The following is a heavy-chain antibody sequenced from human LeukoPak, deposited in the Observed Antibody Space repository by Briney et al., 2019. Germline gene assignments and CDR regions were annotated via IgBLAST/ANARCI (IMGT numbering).Heavy chain of an antibody. D-gene: IGHD2-15*01. Sequence: GGSLRLSCAASGFSFSTYGMHWVRQAPGKGLEWVALLSYDGSNRYYADSVKGRFTISRDNSKNTLYLQMNSLRAEDTAVYFCARGLGPRYCSGGSCYSGYYYGLDVWGQGTTVTVSS. J-gene: IGHJ6*02. CDR2: LSYDGSNR. CDR3: ARGLGPRYCSGGSCYSGYYYGLDV. V-gene: IGHV3-30*03. CDR1: GFSFSTYG.